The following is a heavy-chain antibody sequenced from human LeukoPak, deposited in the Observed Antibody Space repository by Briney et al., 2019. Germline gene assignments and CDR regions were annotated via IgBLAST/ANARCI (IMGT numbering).Heavy chain of an antibody. CDR2: IYYSGST. Sequence: SETLSLTCTVSGGSISSSSYYWGWIRQPPGTGLEWIGSIYYSGSTYYNPSLKSRVTISVDTSKNQCSLKLSSVTAADTAVYYCARGRGDSTGYYYFDYWGQGTVVTVSS. D-gene: IGHD3-22*01. CDR3: ARGRGDSTGYYYFDY. CDR1: GGSISSSSYY. V-gene: IGHV4-39*01. J-gene: IGHJ4*02.